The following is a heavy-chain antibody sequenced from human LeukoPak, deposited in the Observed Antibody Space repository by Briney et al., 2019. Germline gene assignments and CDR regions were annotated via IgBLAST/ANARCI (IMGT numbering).Heavy chain of an antibody. V-gene: IGHV3-21*01. CDR1: GFTFSSYS. D-gene: IGHD2-2*01. Sequence: GGSLRLSCAASGFTFSSYSMNWVRQAPGKGLEWVSSISSSSSYIYYAASVKGRFTISRDNAKNSLYLQMNSLRAEDTAVYYCARPSSSTRNYYYMDVWGKGTTVTVSS. CDR3: ARPSSSTRNYYYMDV. CDR2: ISSSSSYI. J-gene: IGHJ6*03.